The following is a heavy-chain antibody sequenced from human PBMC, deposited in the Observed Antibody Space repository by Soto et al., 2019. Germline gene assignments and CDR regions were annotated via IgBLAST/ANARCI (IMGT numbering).Heavy chain of an antibody. D-gene: IGHD3-22*01. Sequence: PGGSLRLSCAASEFPFSSYGIHWVRQAPGKGLEWVAVISYDGSKKQYADSVKGRFTISRDNSKNTLHLQMNSLRAEDTAVYYCAKDTYYHDTTGYYVFDYWGQGTLVTVSS. J-gene: IGHJ4*02. V-gene: IGHV3-30*18. CDR2: ISYDGSKK. CDR1: EFPFSSYG. CDR3: AKDTYYHDTTGYYVFDY.